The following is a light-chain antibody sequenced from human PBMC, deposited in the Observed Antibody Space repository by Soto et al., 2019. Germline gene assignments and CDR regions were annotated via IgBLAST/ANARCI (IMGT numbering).Light chain of an antibody. J-gene: IGKJ1*01. CDR2: GAS. CDR3: QQYGSSLPWK. V-gene: IGKV3-20*01. CDR1: QSVSSN. Sequence: EIVMTQSPATLSFSPGERATLSCRASQSVSSNLAWYQQKPGQAPRLLIYGASTRATGIPDRFSGSGSATDFTLTIAGLEPEDFAMYYCQQYGSSLPWKFGQGTKVDI.